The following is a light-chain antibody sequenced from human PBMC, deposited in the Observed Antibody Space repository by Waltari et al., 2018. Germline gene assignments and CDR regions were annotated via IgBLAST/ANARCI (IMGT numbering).Light chain of an antibody. CDR1: KLGDKY. Sequence: SYELTQPPSVSVSPGQTASITCSGDKLGDKYACWYQQKPGQSPVLVIYQDSKLPPVFLERFSGSNSGNTATLTISGTQAMDEADYYCQAWDSSTYVVFGGGTKLTVL. V-gene: IGLV3-1*01. J-gene: IGLJ2*01. CDR3: QAWDSSTYVV. CDR2: QDS.